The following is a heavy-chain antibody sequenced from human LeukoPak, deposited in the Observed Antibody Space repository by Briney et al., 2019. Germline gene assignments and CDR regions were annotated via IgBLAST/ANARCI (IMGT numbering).Heavy chain of an antibody. CDR1: GYTFTGYY. CDR3: ARALLLYSNYDYYYYYGMDV. CDR2: INPNSGGT. V-gene: IGHV1-2*04. D-gene: IGHD4-11*01. J-gene: IGHJ6*02. Sequence: ASVKVSCKASGYTFTGYYMHWVRQAPGQGLEWMGWINPNSGGTNYAQKFQGWVTMTRDTSISTAYMELSRLRPDDTAVYYCARALLLYSNYDYYYYYGMDVWGQGTTVTVSS.